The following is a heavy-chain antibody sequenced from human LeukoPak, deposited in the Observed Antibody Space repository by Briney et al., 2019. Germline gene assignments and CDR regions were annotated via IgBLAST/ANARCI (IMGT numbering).Heavy chain of an antibody. V-gene: IGHV3-23*01. D-gene: IGHD6-19*01. CDR2: IFPSGGEI. CDR3: AKVAVVRYYYYYMDV. CDR1: GFTFSTFA. Sequence: PGGSLRLSCAASGFTFSTFAMIWVRQPPGKGLEWVSSIFPSGGEIHYADSVRGRFTISRDNPKSTLSLQMNSLRAEDTAVYYCAKVAVVRYYYYYMDVWGKGTTVTVSS. J-gene: IGHJ6*03.